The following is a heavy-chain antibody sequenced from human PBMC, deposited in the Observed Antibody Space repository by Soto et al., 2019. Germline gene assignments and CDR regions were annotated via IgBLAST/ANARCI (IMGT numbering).Heavy chain of an antibody. D-gene: IGHD4-17*01. CDR3: AGDEFGDPGVY. Sequence: QVQLVQSGAEVKKPGASVKVSCKASGYTFTSYGISWVRQAPGQGLEGMGWISAYNGNTNYAQKLQGRVTMTTDTSTSTASMELRSLRSDDTAVDYCAGDEFGDPGVYWGQGTLVTVSS. V-gene: IGHV1-18*01. CDR1: GYTFTSYG. J-gene: IGHJ4*02. CDR2: ISAYNGNT.